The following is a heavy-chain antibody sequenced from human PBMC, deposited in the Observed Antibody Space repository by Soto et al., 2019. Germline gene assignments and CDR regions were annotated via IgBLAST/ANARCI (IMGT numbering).Heavy chain of an antibody. V-gene: IGHV3-48*02. J-gene: IGHJ3*02. CDR2: ISSSSSTI. CDR1: GFTFSSYS. Sequence: AGGSLRLSCAASGFTFSSYSMNWVRQAPGKVLEWVSYISSSSSTIYYADSVKGRFTISRDNAKNSMYLQMNSLRDEDTAVYYCARERVDVVAHDAFDIWGQGTMVTVSS. D-gene: IGHD5-12*01. CDR3: ARERVDVVAHDAFDI.